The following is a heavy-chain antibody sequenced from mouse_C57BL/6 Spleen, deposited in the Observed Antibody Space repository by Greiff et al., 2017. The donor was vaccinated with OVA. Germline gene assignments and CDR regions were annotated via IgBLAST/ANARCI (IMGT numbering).Heavy chain of an antibody. CDR2: ISSGSSTI. J-gene: IGHJ4*01. V-gene: IGHV5-17*01. Sequence: EVQGVESGGGLVKPGGSLKLSCAASGFTFSDYGMHWVRQAPEKGLEWVAYISSGSSTIYYADTVKGRFTISRDNAKNTLFLQMTSLRSEDTAMYYCARRGYGSSLDYYAMDYWGQGTSVTVSS. CDR3: ARRGYGSSLDYYAMDY. D-gene: IGHD1-1*01. CDR1: GFTFSDYG.